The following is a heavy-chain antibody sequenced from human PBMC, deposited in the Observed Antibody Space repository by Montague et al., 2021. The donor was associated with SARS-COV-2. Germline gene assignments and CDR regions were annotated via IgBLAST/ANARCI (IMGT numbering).Heavy chain of an antibody. CDR1: GGSISSSSYY. V-gene: IGHV4-39*01. J-gene: IGHJ4*02. Sequence: SETLSLTCTVSGGSISSSSYYWGWIRQPPGKGLEWIGCIYYSGSTYYNPSLKSRVTISEDTSKNQFSLKLSTVTAADTAVYYCARREDYYGSGSYPNWGQGTLVTVSS. CDR2: IYYSGST. CDR3: ARREDYYGSGSYPN. D-gene: IGHD3-10*01.